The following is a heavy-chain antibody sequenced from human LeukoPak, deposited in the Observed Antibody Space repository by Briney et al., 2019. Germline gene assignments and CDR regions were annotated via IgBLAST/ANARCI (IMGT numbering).Heavy chain of an antibody. CDR2: INQDGSEI. J-gene: IGHJ4*02. CDR1: GFNFSDFW. CDR3: AREDYSTTTSCYLPDY. Sequence: PGGSLRLSCAAYGFNFSDFWMSWVRQGPGKGLEWVANINQDGSEIHFVDSLKGRFTISRDNAKNSLYLQMNSLRAEDTAVYYCAREDYSTTTSCYLPDYWRQGTLVTVSS. D-gene: IGHD2-2*01. V-gene: IGHV3-7*01.